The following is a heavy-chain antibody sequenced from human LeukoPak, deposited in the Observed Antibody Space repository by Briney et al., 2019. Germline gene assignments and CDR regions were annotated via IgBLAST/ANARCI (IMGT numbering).Heavy chain of an antibody. Sequence: PGGSLRLSCAASGFTFSSYAMHWVRQAPGKGLEWVAVISYDGSNKYYADSVKGRFTISRDNSKNTLCLQMNSLRAEDTAVYYCAREGYSTYYFDYWGQGTLVTVSS. CDR1: GFTFSSYA. J-gene: IGHJ4*02. V-gene: IGHV3-30*04. CDR2: ISYDGSNK. D-gene: IGHD5-18*01. CDR3: AREGYSTYYFDY.